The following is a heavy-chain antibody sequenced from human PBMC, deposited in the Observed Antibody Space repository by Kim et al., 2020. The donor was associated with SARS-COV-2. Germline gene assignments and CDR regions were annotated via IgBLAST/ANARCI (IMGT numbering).Heavy chain of an antibody. CDR1: GFTFSSYW. CDR3: ARDSWNQATDCGMDV. V-gene: IGHV3-7*01. Sequence: GGSLRLSCAASGFTFSSYWMSWVRQAPGKGLEWVANIKQDGSEKYYVNSVKGRFTISRDNAKNSLYLQMNSLRAEDTAVYYCARDSWNQATDCGMDVWGQGTTVTVSS. D-gene: IGHD1-1*01. J-gene: IGHJ6*02. CDR2: IKQDGSEK.